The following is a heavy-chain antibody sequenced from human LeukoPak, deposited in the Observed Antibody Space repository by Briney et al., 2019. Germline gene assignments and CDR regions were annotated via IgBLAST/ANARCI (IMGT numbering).Heavy chain of an antibody. CDR1: GGSISSHY. V-gene: IGHV4-4*07. CDR2: IYTSGST. CDR3: ARDSDSYTAMVDV. J-gene: IGHJ6*04. Sequence: SETLSLTCTVSGGSISSHYWSWIRQPAGKGLEWIGRIYTSGSTNYNPSLKSRVTMSVDTSKNQFSLKLSSVTAADTAVYYCARDSDSYTAMVDVWGKGTTVTVSS. D-gene: IGHD5-18*01.